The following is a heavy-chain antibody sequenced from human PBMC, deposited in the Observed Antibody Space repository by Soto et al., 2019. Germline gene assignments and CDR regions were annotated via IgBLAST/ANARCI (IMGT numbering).Heavy chain of an antibody. CDR1: GGSFSGYI. D-gene: IGHD3-9*01. J-gene: IGHJ4*02. CDR3: ARFDFDWLSEARYYFDY. Sequence: PSETLSLTCDVYGGSFSGYIWTWIRQTPGKGLQWIGQINHSGSANYNPSLESRLTISVDKSKNQFSLKLTSVTAADTAMYYCARFDFDWLSEARYYFDYWGQGTLVTVSS. CDR2: INHSGSA. V-gene: IGHV4-34*01.